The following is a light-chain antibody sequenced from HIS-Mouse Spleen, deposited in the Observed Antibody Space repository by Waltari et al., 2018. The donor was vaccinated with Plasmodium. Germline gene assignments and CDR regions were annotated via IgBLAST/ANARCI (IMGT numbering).Light chain of an antibody. J-gene: IGKJ4*01. Sequence: AFQLTQSPSSLSAPVGDHVTITCRASQGISSALAWYQQKPGNAPKLLFYDASRLESGVPSRCSVSGSCTDFTLTISSLQPEDFATYDYQQFNSYPLTFGGGTKVGI. V-gene: IGKV1-13*02. CDR1: QGISSA. CDR3: QQFNSYPLT. CDR2: DAS.